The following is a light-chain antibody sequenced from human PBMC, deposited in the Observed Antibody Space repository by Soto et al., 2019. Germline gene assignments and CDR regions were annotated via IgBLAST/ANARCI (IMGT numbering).Light chain of an antibody. CDR2: AAS. Sequence: DIQMTQSPSSLSASVGDRVTITCRASQTISYYLNWYQQKPGKAPKLLISAASSLQSGVPSRFSGSGSGTDFTLTISSLQPEDFATYYCQQSYSTPRTFGQGTKLEIK. J-gene: IGKJ2*01. CDR1: QTISYY. V-gene: IGKV1-39*01. CDR3: QQSYSTPRT.